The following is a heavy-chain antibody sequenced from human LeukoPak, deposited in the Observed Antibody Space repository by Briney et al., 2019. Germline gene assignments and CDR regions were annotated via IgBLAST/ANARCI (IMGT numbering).Heavy chain of an antibody. D-gene: IGHD2-15*01. Sequence: PSETLSLTCTVSGGSISSSSYYWGWIRQPPGKGLEWIGSIYYSGSTYYNPSLKSRVTISVDTSKNQFSLKLSSVTAADTAVYYCARGGVGYCSGGSCLYYYYMDVWGKGTTVTVSS. CDR1: GGSISSSSYY. V-gene: IGHV4-39*07. J-gene: IGHJ6*03. CDR2: IYYSGST. CDR3: ARGGVGYCSGGSCLYYYYMDV.